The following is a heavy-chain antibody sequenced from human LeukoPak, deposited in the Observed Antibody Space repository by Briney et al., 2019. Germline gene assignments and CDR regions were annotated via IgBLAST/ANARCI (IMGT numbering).Heavy chain of an antibody. Sequence: GGSLRLSCAASGFIFSSYSMNWVRQAPGKGLEWVSYISSSSSTIYYADSVKGRFTISRDNAKNSLYLQMNSLGAEDTAVYFCAKEFILATTGIDYWGQGTLVTVSS. J-gene: IGHJ4*02. CDR2: ISSSSSTI. CDR3: AKEFILATTGIDY. CDR1: GFIFSSYS. V-gene: IGHV3-48*01. D-gene: IGHD5-12*01.